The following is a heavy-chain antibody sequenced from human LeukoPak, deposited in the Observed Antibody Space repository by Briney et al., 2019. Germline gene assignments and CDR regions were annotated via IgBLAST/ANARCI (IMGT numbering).Heavy chain of an antibody. CDR1: GGSISSGDYY. Sequence: SETLSLTCTVSGGSISSGDYYWSWIRQPPGKGLEWIGYTYYSGSTYYNPSLKSRVTISVDTSKNQFSLRLSSVTAADTAVYYCARPYYYDSRIDPWGQGTQVTVSS. D-gene: IGHD3-22*01. CDR3: ARPYYYDSRIDP. J-gene: IGHJ5*02. V-gene: IGHV4-30-4*01. CDR2: TYYSGST.